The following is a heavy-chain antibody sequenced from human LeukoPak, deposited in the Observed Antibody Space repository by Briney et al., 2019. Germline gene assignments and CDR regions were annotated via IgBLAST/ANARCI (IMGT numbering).Heavy chain of an antibody. CDR2: ISSSGIYI. Sequence: GGSLRLSCAASGLTFSSYSMNWVRQAPGKGLEWVSSISSSGIYIYYADSLKGRFTISRDNAKNSLYLQMNSLRAEDTAVYYCARELSGSSWFGRYFDYWGQGTLVTVSS. D-gene: IGHD6-13*01. CDR3: ARELSGSSWFGRYFDY. V-gene: IGHV3-21*01. CDR1: GLTFSSYS. J-gene: IGHJ4*02.